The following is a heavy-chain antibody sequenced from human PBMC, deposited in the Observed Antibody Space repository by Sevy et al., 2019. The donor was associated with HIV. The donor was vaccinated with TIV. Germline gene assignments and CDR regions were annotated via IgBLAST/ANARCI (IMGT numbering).Heavy chain of an antibody. CDR3: ARARFLEWLSHGAYFDY. V-gene: IGHV4-59*01. CDR2: IYYSGST. CDR1: GGSISSYY. J-gene: IGHJ4*02. Sequence: SDTLSLTCTVSGGSISSYYWSWIRQPPGKGLEWIGYIYYSGSTNYNPSLKSRVTISVDTSKNQFSLKLSSVTAADTAVYYCARARFLEWLSHGAYFDYWGQGTLVTVSS. D-gene: IGHD3-3*01.